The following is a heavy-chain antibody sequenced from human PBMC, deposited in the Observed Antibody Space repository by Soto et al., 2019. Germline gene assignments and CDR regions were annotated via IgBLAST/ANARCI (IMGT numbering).Heavy chain of an antibody. D-gene: IGHD5-12*01. Sequence: PSETLSLTCTVSGGSISSGGYYWSWIRQHPGKGLEWIGYIYYSGSTYYNPSLKSRVTISVDTSKNQFSLKLSSVTAADTAVYYCARYRNVDIVATIPTYFAYWGQGTQVTVSS. CDR1: GGSISSGGYY. V-gene: IGHV4-31*03. CDR2: IYYSGST. CDR3: ARYRNVDIVATIPTYFAY. J-gene: IGHJ4*02.